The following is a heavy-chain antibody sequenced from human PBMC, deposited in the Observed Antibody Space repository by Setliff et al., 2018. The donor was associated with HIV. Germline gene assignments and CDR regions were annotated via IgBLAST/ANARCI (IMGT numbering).Heavy chain of an antibody. CDR3: ARDSTYCSGGSCYRGRGYYFDY. V-gene: IGHV4-31*03. CDR2: MYHSGST. D-gene: IGHD2-15*01. CDR1: GGSISSGGYY. J-gene: IGHJ4*02. Sequence: PSETLSLTCTVSGGSISSGGYYWSWIRQHPGKGLEWIGYMYHSGSTHYNPSLKSRVTISVDTSKKQLSLKLSSVTAADTAVYYCARDSTYCSGGSCYRGRGYYFDYWGQGTLVTVSS.